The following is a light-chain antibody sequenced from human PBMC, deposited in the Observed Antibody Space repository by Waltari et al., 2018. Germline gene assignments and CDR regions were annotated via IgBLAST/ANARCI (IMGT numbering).Light chain of an antibody. Sequence: DIQMTQSPSSLSASVRDRVTITCRASQDISKYLSRYQQKPGKAPKLLIYGASNLETGVPSRFSGSGSGTDFTFTISSLQPEDIATYYCQQYDNLPVTFGQGTRVDIK. V-gene: IGKV1-33*01. CDR3: QQYDNLPVT. CDR2: GAS. CDR1: QDISKY. J-gene: IGKJ1*01.